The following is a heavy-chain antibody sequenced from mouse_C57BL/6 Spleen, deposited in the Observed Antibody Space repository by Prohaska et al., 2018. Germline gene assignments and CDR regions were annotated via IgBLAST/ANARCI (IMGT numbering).Heavy chain of an antibody. CDR2: IYPGSGST. CDR3: ARAYSNYGYFDY. J-gene: IGHJ2*01. Sequence: TWVKQRPGQGLEWIGDIYPGSGSTNYNEKFKSKATLTVDTSSSTAYMQLSSLTSEDSAVYYCARAYSNYGYFDYWGQGTTLTVSS. V-gene: IGHV1-55*01. D-gene: IGHD2-5*01.